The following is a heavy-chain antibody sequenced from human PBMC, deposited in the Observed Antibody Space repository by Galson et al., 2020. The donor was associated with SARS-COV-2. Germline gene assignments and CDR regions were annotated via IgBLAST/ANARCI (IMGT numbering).Heavy chain of an antibody. J-gene: IGHJ3*01. CDR3: ARVRYFDWISSDAFDV. CDR2: ITSSGSTI. D-gene: IGHD3-9*01. Sequence: GESLKISCAASGFTFSDYYMNWIRQAPGKGLEWVSYITSSGSTIYYADSVKRRFTVTRDNAKNSLFLQMHSLRAEDTAVYYCARVRYFDWISSDAFDVWGQGTIVTVSS. V-gene: IGHV3-11*01. CDR1: GFTFSDYY.